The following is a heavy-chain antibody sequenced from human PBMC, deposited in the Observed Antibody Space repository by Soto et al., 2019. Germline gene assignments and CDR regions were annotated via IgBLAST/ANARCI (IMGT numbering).Heavy chain of an antibody. V-gene: IGHV5-51*01. CDR2: IYPGDSDT. CDR1: GYSFTSYW. D-gene: IGHD3-3*01. J-gene: IGHJ5*02. CDR3: ARGPSYYDFWSGYYTGSWFDP. Sequence: PGESLKISCKGSGYSFTSYWIGWVRQMPGKGLEWMGIIYPGDSDTRYSPSFQGQVTISADKSISTAYLQWSSLKASDTAMYYSARGPSYYDFWSGYYTGSWFDPWGQGTLVTVSS.